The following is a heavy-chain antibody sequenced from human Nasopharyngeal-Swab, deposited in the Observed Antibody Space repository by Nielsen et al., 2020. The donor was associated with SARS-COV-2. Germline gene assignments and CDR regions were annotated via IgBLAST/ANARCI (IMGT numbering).Heavy chain of an antibody. V-gene: IGHV4-39*01. Sequence: SETLSLTCTVSSGSITSSSNYWGWVRQPPGKGLEWIGSIPYSRSIYYSENTYYNPSLRSRVTLSIDTSKNQFSLNLSSVTAADTAVYYCARQYSHSGGHYYMDVWGKGTTVIVSS. CDR2: IPYSRSIYYSENT. J-gene: IGHJ6*03. D-gene: IGHD3-10*01. CDR3: ARQYSHSGGHYYMDV. CDR1: SGSITSSSNY.